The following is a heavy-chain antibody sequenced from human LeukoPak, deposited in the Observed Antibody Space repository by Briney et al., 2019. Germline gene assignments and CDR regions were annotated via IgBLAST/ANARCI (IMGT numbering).Heavy chain of an antibody. Sequence: GGSLRLSCAASGFTFSSYGMHWVRQAPGKGLEWVAFIRYDGSNKYYADSVKGRFTISRDNSKNTLYLQMNSLRAEDTAVYYCATTSGYSSSWYGLDDAFDIWGQGTMVTVSS. CDR1: GFTFSSYG. D-gene: IGHD6-13*01. J-gene: IGHJ3*02. CDR3: ATTSGYSSSWYGLDDAFDI. V-gene: IGHV3-30*02. CDR2: IRYDGSNK.